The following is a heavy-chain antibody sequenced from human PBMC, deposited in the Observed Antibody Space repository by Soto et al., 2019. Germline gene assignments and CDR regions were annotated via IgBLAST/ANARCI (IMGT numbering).Heavy chain of an antibody. V-gene: IGHV5-51*01. CDR3: ARTSAAGKYYYGMDG. CDR1: GYSFTSYW. J-gene: IGHJ6*02. D-gene: IGHD6-13*01. Sequence: GESLKISCKGSGYSFTSYWIGWVRQMPGKGLEWMGIIYPGDSDTRYSPSFQGQVTISADKSISTAYLQWSSLKASDTAMYYCARTSAAGKYYYGMDGCGQGTTVTVSS. CDR2: IYPGDSDT.